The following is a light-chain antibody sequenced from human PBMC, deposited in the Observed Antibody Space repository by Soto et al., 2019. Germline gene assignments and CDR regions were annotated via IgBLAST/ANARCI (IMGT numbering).Light chain of an antibody. Sequence: EIVMTQSPATLSVSPGERATLSCRASQSVSSNLAWYQQKPGQAPRLLIYGASTRATGIPARFSGSGSGTEFTLTISSLQSEDFAVYYCQQRSTWPTFGQGTRLEIE. V-gene: IGKV3-15*01. CDR3: QQRSTWPT. J-gene: IGKJ5*01. CDR1: QSVSSN. CDR2: GAS.